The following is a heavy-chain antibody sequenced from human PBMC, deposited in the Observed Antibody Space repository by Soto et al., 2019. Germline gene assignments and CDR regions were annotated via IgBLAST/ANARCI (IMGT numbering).Heavy chain of an antibody. Sequence: GXSLGLSCATSGXIFKMYLIHWVRQVPGQGPQWVARITDDGSTTYYAASVEGRFTISIDNAKNALYLQMTYLRTDDTAVYYCTRGPRPTSIGTGDFWGQGTLGTVS. CDR2: ITDDGSTT. CDR1: GXIFKMYL. V-gene: IGHV3-74*01. CDR3: TRGPRPTSIGTGDF. D-gene: IGHD3-10*01. J-gene: IGHJ4*02.